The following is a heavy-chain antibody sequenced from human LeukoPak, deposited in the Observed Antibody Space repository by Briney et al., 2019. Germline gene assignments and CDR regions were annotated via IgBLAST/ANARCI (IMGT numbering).Heavy chain of an antibody. V-gene: IGHV4-4*02. CDR1: GGSISSSNW. CDR2: IYHSGST. J-gene: IGHJ4*02. CDR3: ARGPIAAAGTGGDY. Sequence: SETLSLTCAVSGGSISSSNWWSLVRQPPGKGLEWIGEIYHSGSTNYNPSLKSRVTISVDKSKNQFSLKLSSVTAADTAVYYCARGPIAAAGTGGDYWGQGTLVTVSS. D-gene: IGHD6-13*01.